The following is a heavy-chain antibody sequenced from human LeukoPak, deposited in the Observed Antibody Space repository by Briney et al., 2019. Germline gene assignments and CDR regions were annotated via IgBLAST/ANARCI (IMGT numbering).Heavy chain of an antibody. D-gene: IGHD2-2*02. J-gene: IGHJ3*02. CDR2: IYYSGST. Sequence: PSETLSLTCTVSGGSISSYYWTWIRQPPGKGLQWIGYIYYSGSTEYNPSLKSRVTISIDPSNKQFFLNLSSVTAADTAVYYCARRCSGPTCYTDAYDIWGQGTMVTVSS. V-gene: IGHV4-59*08. CDR1: GGSISSYY. CDR3: ARRCSGPTCYTDAYDI.